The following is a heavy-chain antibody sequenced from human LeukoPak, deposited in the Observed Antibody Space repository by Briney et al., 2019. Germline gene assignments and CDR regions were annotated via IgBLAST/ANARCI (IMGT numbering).Heavy chain of an antibody. Sequence: QTGGSLRLSCAASGFTVSSNYMSWVRQAPGKGLEWVSVIYSGGSTYYADSVKGRFTISRDNSKNTLYLQMNSLRAEDTAVYYCARAVAGDFDYWGQGTLVTVSS. D-gene: IGHD6-19*01. J-gene: IGHJ4*02. CDR3: ARAVAGDFDY. V-gene: IGHV3-53*01. CDR1: GFTVSSNY. CDR2: IYSGGST.